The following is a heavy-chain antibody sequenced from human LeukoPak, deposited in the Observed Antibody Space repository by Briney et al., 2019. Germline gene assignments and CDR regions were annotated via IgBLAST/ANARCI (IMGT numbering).Heavy chain of an antibody. CDR3: ARAHSSSAPYYFDY. Sequence: GGSLRLSCAASGFTVSSNYMSWVRQAPGKGLERVSVIYSGGSTYYADSVKGRFTISRDNSKNTLYLQMNSLRAEDTAVYYCARAHSSSAPYYFDYWGQGTLVTVSS. CDR2: IYSGGST. J-gene: IGHJ4*02. V-gene: IGHV3-66*01. D-gene: IGHD6-6*01. CDR1: GFTVSSNY.